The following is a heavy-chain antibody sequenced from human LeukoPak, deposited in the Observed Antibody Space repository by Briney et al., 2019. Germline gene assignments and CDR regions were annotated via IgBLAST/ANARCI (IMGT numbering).Heavy chain of an antibody. CDR1: GYTFTGYY. CDR2: INPNSGGT. J-gene: IGHJ4*02. V-gene: IGHV1-2*02. D-gene: IGHD3-10*01. CDR3: ARGLWFGDENPPYFDY. Sequence: ASVKVSCKASGYTFTGYYMHWVRQAPGQGLEWMGWINPNSGGTNYAQKFQGRVTMTRDTSISTAYMELSRLRSDDTAVYYCARGLWFGDENPPYFDYWGQGALVTVSS.